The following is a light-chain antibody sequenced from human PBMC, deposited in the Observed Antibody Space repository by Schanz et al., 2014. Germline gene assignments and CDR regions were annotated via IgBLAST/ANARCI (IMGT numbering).Light chain of an antibody. CDR2: AAS. Sequence: DIQMTQSPSSLSASVGDRVTITCRASQSISSYLNWYQQKPGKAPNLLIYAASNLQSGVPSRFSGSGSGTDFTFTISSLQPEDFAVYYCHQYNNWPPYTFGQGTKLVIK. V-gene: IGKV1-39*01. J-gene: IGKJ2*01. CDR1: QSISSY. CDR3: HQYNNWPPYT.